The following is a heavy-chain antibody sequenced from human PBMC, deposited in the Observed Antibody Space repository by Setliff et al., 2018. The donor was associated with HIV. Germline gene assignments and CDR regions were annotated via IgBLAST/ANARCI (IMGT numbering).Heavy chain of an antibody. V-gene: IGHV4-39*07. Sequence: LSLTCTVSGDSITTTNYYWGWIRQPPGKGLEWIGSIYHSGSTYYNPSLKSQVTISVDMSKNEFSLKLSSVTATDTAVYYCARVRGYSYGYWFDPWGQGTLVTVSS. D-gene: IGHD5-18*01. CDR3: ARVRGYSYGYWFDP. CDR1: GDSITTTNYY. J-gene: IGHJ5*02. CDR2: IYHSGST.